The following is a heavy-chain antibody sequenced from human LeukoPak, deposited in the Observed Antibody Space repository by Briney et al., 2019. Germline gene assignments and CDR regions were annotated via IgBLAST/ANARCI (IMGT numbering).Heavy chain of an antibody. D-gene: IGHD4-23*01. V-gene: IGHV3-23*01. Sequence: GGSLRLSCAASGFTFSSYAMSWVRQAPGKGLEWVSGTSGSGGSTYYADSVKGRFTISRDNSKNTLYLQMNSLRAEDTAVYYCAKDDNGGIREDWFDPWGQGTLVTVSS. CDR2: TSGSGGST. CDR3: AKDDNGGIREDWFDP. J-gene: IGHJ5*02. CDR1: GFTFSSYA.